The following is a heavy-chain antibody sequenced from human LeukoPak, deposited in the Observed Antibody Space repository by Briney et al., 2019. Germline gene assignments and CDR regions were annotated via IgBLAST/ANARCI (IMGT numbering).Heavy chain of an antibody. CDR2: IYYSGST. CDR3: ASSREYCSSTSCYLDYFDY. Sequence: SQTLSLTCTVSGVSISSGGYYWSWIRQHPGKGLEWIGYIYYSGSTYYNPSLKSRVTISVDTSKNQFSLKLSSVTAADTAVYYCASSREYCSSTSCYLDYFDYWGQGTLVTVSS. V-gene: IGHV4-31*03. J-gene: IGHJ4*02. CDR1: GVSISSGGYY. D-gene: IGHD2-2*01.